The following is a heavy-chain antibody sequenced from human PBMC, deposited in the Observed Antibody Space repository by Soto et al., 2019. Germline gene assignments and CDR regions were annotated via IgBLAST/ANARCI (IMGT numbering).Heavy chain of an antibody. D-gene: IGHD2-15*01. CDR2: ISGSGGST. Sequence: GGSLRLSCAASGFTFSSYAMSWVRQAPGKGLEWVSAISGSGGSTYYADSVKGRFTISRDNSKNTLYLQMNSLRAEDTAVYYYERGRDYCSDDRGASWDFDLWGRGTLVTVSS. CDR3: ERGRDYCSDDRGASWDFDL. J-gene: IGHJ2*01. V-gene: IGHV3-23*01. CDR1: GFTFSSYA.